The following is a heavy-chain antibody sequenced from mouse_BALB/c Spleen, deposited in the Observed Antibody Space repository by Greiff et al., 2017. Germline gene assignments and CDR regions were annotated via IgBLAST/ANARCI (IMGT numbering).Heavy chain of an antibody. V-gene: IGHV1-14*01. D-gene: IGHD2-3*01. Sequence: EVQLLQSGPELVKPGASVKMSCKASGYTFTSYVMHWVKQKPGQGLEWIGYINPYNDGTKYNEKFKGKATLTSDKSSSTAYMELSSLTSEDSAVYYAASGRADGYYVRFAYWGQGTLVTVSA. CDR1: GYTFTSYV. CDR3: ASGRADGYYVRFAY. J-gene: IGHJ3*01. CDR2: INPYNDGT.